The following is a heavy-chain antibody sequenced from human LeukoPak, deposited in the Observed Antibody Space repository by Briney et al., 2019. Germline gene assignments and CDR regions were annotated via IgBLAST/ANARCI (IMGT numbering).Heavy chain of an antibody. CDR2: INTYNGNT. D-gene: IGHD3-10*01. V-gene: IGHV1-18*01. J-gene: IGHJ4*02. CDR3: ARGPVAGSYIY. CDR1: DYTFSNYG. Sequence: ASVKVSCKGSDYTFSNYGIVWVRQAPGQGLEWMGWINTYNGNTNYAQKLQGRVTMNTDTSTSTAYMELRSLRSDDTAVYYCARGPVAGSYIYWGQGTLVTVSS.